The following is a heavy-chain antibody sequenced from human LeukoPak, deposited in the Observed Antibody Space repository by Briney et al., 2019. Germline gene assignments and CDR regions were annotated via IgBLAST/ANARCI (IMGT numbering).Heavy chain of an antibody. CDR1: GFTFSDYY. Sequence: GGSLRLSCAASGFTFSDYYMSWIRQAPGKGLEWVSYISSSGSTIYYADSVKGRFTISRDNAKNSLYLQMNSLRAEDTAVYYCARDEIYYDILTGYRHFDYWGQGTLVTVFS. CDR2: ISSSGSTI. D-gene: IGHD3-9*01. J-gene: IGHJ4*02. V-gene: IGHV3-11*04. CDR3: ARDEIYYDILTGYRHFDY.